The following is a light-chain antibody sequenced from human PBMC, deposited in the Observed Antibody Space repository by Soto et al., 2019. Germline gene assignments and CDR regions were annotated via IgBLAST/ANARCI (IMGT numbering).Light chain of an antibody. V-gene: IGLV2-14*01. J-gene: IGLJ2*01. Sequence: QSALTQPASVSGSPGQSITISCTGTSSDVGRYNYVSWYQQYPGKAPKLIIFEVSIRPSGVSNRFSGSKSGTTASLTISGLQTDDAADYYCASYTSRTSVVFGGGTKLTVL. CDR2: EVS. CDR3: ASYTSRTSVV. CDR1: SSDVGRYNY.